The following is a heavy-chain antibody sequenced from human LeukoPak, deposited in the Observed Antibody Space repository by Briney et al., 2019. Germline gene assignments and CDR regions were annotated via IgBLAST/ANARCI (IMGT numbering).Heavy chain of an antibody. CDR1: GGSISSYY. CDR2: IYYSGST. D-gene: IGHD6-19*01. V-gene: IGHV4-59*01. Sequence: SETLSLTCTVSGGSISSYYWSWIRQPPGKGLEWIGYIYYSGSTNYNPSLKSRVTISVDTSKNQFSLKLSSVTAADTAVYYCARDLHSRGWYWFDPWGQGTLVTVSS. J-gene: IGHJ5*02. CDR3: ARDLHSRGWYWFDP.